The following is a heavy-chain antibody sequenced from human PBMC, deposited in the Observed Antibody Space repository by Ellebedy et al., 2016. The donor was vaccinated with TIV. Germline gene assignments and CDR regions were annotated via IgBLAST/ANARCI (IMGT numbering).Heavy chain of an antibody. CDR2: IYWNADK. Sequence: SGPTLVXPTQTLTLTCSFSGFSLTTSGVGVGWIRQPPGKALEWLALIYWNADKRYSPSLKSRLTITKDTSKGQVVLTMTNMDPVDTATYYCAHKNGSGSYIGSDYWGQGTLVTVSS. J-gene: IGHJ4*02. CDR3: AHKNGSGSYIGSDY. D-gene: IGHD3-10*01. V-gene: IGHV2-5*01. CDR1: GFSLTTSGVG.